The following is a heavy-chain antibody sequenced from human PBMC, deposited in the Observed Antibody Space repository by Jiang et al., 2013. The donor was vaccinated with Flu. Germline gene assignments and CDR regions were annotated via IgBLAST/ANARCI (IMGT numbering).Heavy chain of an antibody. CDR3: ARVSVTMIVVVTPTAYWYFDL. D-gene: IGHD3-22*01. CDR2: ST. Sequence: STSYNPSVQSRVTISVDKSKNQFXLKLSSVTAADTAVYYCARVSVTMIVVVTPTAYWYFDLWGRGTLVTV. V-gene: IGHV4-61*05. J-gene: IGHJ2*01.